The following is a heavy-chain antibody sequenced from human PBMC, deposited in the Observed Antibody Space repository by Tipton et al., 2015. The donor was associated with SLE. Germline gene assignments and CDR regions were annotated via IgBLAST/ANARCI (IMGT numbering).Heavy chain of an antibody. D-gene: IGHD1/OR15-1a*01. J-gene: IGHJ4*02. CDR3: AKFEKTTDFYLDY. CDR1: GFTFSSYA. CDR2: ISGGGGST. Sequence: SLRLSCATSGFTFSSYALSWVRRAPGKGLEWVSAISGGGGSTYYADFVKGRFSISIDKSKKTLFLQMNSLRVDDTATYYCAKFEKTTDFYLDYWGQRTLVTVSS. V-gene: IGHV3-23*01.